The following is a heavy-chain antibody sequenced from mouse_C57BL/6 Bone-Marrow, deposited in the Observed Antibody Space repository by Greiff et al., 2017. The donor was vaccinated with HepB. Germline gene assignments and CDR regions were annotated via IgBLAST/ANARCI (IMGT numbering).Heavy chain of an antibody. CDR3: AKGYYGSFDY. D-gene: IGHD1-1*01. V-gene: IGHV1-52*01. J-gene: IGHJ2*01. Sequence: QVQLQQPGAELVRPGSSVKLSCKASGYTFTSYWMHWVKQRPIQGLEWIGNIDPSDSETHYNQKFKDKSTLTVDKSTSTAYMQLSSLTSEDSAVYYCAKGYYGSFDYWGQGTTLTVSS. CDR1: GYTFTSYW. CDR2: IDPSDSET.